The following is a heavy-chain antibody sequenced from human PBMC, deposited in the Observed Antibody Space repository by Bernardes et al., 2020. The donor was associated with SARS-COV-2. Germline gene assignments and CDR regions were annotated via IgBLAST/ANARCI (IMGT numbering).Heavy chain of an antibody. CDR3: AKDKGIVGAPVVL. CDR2: ITNSGSPI. CDR1: GFTFGDYF. D-gene: IGHD1-26*01. J-gene: IGHJ4*02. V-gene: IGHV3-11*01. Sequence: VGSLRLSCAASGFTFGDYFMSWIRQAPGKGLEWVAYITNSGSPIYYADSVRGRFTISRDNAANSLYLQMTSLRAEDTAVYYCAKDKGIVGAPVVLWGQGTLVTVSS.